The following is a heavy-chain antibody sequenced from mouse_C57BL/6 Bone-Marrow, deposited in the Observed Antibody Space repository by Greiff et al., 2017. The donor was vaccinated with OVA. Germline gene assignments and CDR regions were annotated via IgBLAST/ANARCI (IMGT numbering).Heavy chain of an antibody. CDR1: GYTFTSYW. Sequence: VQLQQPGAELVKPGASVKLSCKASGYTFTSYWMQWVKQRPGQGLEWIGEIDPSDSYTNYNQKFKGKATLTVDTSSSTAYMQLSSLTSEDSAVYYCARWELRRGGYAMDYWGQGTSVTVSS. CDR3: ARWELRRGGYAMDY. V-gene: IGHV1-50*01. CDR2: IDPSDSYT. D-gene: IGHD2-4*01. J-gene: IGHJ4*01.